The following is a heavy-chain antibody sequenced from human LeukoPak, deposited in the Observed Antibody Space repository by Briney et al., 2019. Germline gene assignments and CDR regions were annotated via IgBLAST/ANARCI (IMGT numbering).Heavy chain of an antibody. V-gene: IGHV3-23*01. D-gene: IGHD3-10*01. CDR1: GFTFSSYA. J-gene: IGHJ4*02. CDR2: ISGSGGST. Sequence: GGSLRLSCAASGFTFSSYAMSWVRQAPGKGLEWVSAISGSGGSTYYANSVKGRFTISRDNSKNTLYLQMNSLRAEDTAVYYCAKGASYYGSGSYFDYWGQGTLVTVSS. CDR3: AKGASYYGSGSYFDY.